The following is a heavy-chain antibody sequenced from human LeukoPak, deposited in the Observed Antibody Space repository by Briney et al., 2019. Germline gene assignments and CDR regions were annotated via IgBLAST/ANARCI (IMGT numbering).Heavy chain of an antibody. D-gene: IGHD2-21*02. V-gene: IGHV3-21*06. CDR2: ISGSSTYI. J-gene: IGHJ6*03. CDR1: GFTFSSYS. Sequence: GGSLRLSCAASGFTFSSYSMNWVRQAPGKGLEWVSSISGSSTYIYYADSVKGRFTISRDNAKNSLYLQMNSLRAEDTAVYYCARDRNTPIFYYYYYMDVWGKGTTVTVSS. CDR3: ARDRNTPIFYYYYYMDV.